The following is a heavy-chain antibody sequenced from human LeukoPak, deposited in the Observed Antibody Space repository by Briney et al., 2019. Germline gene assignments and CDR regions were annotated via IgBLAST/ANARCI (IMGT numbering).Heavy chain of an antibody. D-gene: IGHD3-3*01. Sequence: GSLRLSCAASGFTFSSYAMHWVRQAPGKGLEWVAVISYDGSNKYYADSVKGRFTISRDNSKNTLYLQMNSLRAEDTAVYYCARLRHYDFWSGYYPRYLDYWGQGTLVTVSS. CDR2: ISYDGSNK. V-gene: IGHV3-30-3*01. CDR3: ARLRHYDFWSGYYPRYLDY. J-gene: IGHJ4*02. CDR1: GFTFSSYA.